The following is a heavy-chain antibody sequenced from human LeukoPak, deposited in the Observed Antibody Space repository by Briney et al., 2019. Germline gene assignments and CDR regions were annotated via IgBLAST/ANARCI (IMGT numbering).Heavy chain of an antibody. V-gene: IGHV3-30*02. CDR2: IRYDGSNK. CDR1: GFTFSSYG. J-gene: IGHJ6*03. D-gene: IGHD2-2*01. CDR3: ATYGDCSSTSCYQRRYYYYYMDV. Sequence: GGSLRLSCAASGFTFSSYGMHWVRQAPGKGLEWVAFIRYDGSNKYYADSVKVRFTISRDNSKNTLYLQMNSLRAEDTAVYYCATYGDCSSTSCYQRRYYYYYMDVWGKGTTVTISS.